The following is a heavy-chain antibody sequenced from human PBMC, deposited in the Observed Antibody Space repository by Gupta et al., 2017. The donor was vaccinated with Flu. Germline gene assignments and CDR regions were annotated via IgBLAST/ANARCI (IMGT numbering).Heavy chain of an antibody. Sequence: EVQMLESGGGLVQPGGSLRLSCAASGFTFSNYAMGWVRQAPGKGLEWVSGVSGSGENTDYADSVKGRFTISRDNSKNTLYLKMNSLRAEDTAVYYCAKGSYSVGLWGQGTLVTVSS. V-gene: IGHV3-23*01. CDR1: GFTFSNYA. J-gene: IGHJ4*02. D-gene: IGHD5-18*01. CDR3: AKGSYSVGL. CDR2: VSGSGENT.